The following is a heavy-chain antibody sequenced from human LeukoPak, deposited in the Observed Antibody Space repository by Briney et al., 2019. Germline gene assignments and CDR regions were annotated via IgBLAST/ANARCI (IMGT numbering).Heavy chain of an antibody. Sequence: GGSLRLSSAASGFTFDDYAMHWVRQAPGKGLEWVSGISWNSGSIGYADSVKGRFTISRDNAKNSLYLQMNSLRAEDTALYYCAKALEYSSSYRGNWFDPWGQGTLVTVSS. CDR3: AKALEYSSSYRGNWFDP. CDR2: ISWNSGSI. V-gene: IGHV3-9*01. CDR1: GFTFDDYA. D-gene: IGHD6-6*01. J-gene: IGHJ5*02.